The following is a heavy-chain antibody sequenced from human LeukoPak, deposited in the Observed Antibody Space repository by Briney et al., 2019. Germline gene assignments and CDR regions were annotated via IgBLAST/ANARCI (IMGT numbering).Heavy chain of an antibody. V-gene: IGHV4-59*01. CDR2: IYYSGST. D-gene: IGHD6-13*01. CDR1: GGSISSYY. J-gene: IGHJ5*02. Sequence: SETLSLTCTVSGGSISSYYWSWIRQPPGKGLEWNGYIYYSGSTNYNPSLKSRVTISVDTSKNQFSLKLSSVPAADTAVYYCARDFSSWPANWFDPWGQGTLVTVSS. CDR3: ARDFSSWPANWFDP.